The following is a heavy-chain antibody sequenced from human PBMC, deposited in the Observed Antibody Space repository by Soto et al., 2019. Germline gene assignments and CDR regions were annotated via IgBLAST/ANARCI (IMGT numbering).Heavy chain of an antibody. D-gene: IGHD5-12*01. Sequence: GGSLRLSCAASGFTFSSYGMHWVRQAPGKRLEWVAVISYDGSNKYYADSVKGRFTISRDNSKNTLYLQMNSLRAEDTAVYYCAKDIGIVATKARGMDVWGQGTTVTVSS. V-gene: IGHV3-30*18. CDR2: ISYDGSNK. J-gene: IGHJ6*02. CDR3: AKDIGIVATKARGMDV. CDR1: GFTFSSYG.